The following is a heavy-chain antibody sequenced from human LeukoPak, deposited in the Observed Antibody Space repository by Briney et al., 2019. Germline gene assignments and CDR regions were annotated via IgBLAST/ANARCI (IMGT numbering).Heavy chain of an antibody. CDR2: IASDGSST. V-gene: IGHV3-74*01. D-gene: IGHD6-25*01. Sequence: GGSLRLSCAASGFTFSSYWMNWVRQAPGKGLVWVSRIASDGSSTTYADSVKGRFSISRDNAKNTLYLQMNSLRAEDTAVYYCARRAVYWGQGTLVTVSS. J-gene: IGHJ4*02. CDR1: GFTFSSYW. CDR3: ARRAVY.